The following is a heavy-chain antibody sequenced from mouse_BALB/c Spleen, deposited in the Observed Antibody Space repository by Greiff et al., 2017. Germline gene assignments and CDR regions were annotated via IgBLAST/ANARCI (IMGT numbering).Heavy chain of an antibody. J-gene: IGHJ2*01. Sequence: EVKLVESGAELVKPGASVKLSCTASGFNIKDTYMHWVKQRPEQGLEWIGRIDPANGNTKYDPKFQGKATITADTSSNTAYLQLSSLTSEDTAVYYCALYYRYDYFDYWGQGTTLTVSS. CDR3: ALYYRYDYFDY. CDR1: GFNIKDTY. D-gene: IGHD2-14*01. CDR2: IDPANGNT. V-gene: IGHV14-3*02.